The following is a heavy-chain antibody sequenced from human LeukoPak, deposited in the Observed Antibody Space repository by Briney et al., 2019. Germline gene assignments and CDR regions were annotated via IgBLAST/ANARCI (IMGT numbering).Heavy chain of an antibody. D-gene: IGHD3-16*01. CDR2: IIHTGST. V-gene: IGHV4-34*12. CDR1: GGSFSGFY. Sequence: SETLSLTCAVYGGSFSGFYWTWIRQPPGKGLEWVGEIIHTGSTNYNPSLKGRVTISVDTSKNQFSLNLTSVTAADTAVYYCARIWGGYWGQETLVTVS. J-gene: IGHJ4*02. CDR3: ARIWGGY.